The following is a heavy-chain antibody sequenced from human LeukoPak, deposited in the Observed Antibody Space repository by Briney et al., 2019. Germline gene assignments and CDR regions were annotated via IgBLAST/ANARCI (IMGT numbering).Heavy chain of an antibody. J-gene: IGHJ4*02. V-gene: IGHV4-34*01. Sequence: SSETLSLTCAVYGGSFSGYYWSWIRQPPGKGLEWIGEINHSGSTNYNPSLKSRVTISVDTSKNQFSLKLSSVTAADTAVYYCARVNGRRLPFDYWGQGTLVTVSS. D-gene: IGHD4-11*01. CDR1: GGSFSGYY. CDR3: ARVNGRRLPFDY. CDR2: INHSGST.